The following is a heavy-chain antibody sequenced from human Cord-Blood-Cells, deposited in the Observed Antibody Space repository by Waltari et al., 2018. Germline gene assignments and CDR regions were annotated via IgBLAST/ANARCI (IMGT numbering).Heavy chain of an antibody. Sequence: QVQLQESGPGLVKPSETLSLTCTVSGGSVSSGSYYWSWIRQPPGKGLEWIGYIYYSGSTNDNPSLKSRVTISVDTSKNQFSLKLSSVTAADTAVYYCARGVPPYDFWSGYILNWFDPWGQGTLVTVSS. D-gene: IGHD3-3*01. CDR1: GGSVSSGSYY. CDR3: ARGVPPYDFWSGYILNWFDP. J-gene: IGHJ5*02. CDR2: IYYSGST. V-gene: IGHV4-61*01.